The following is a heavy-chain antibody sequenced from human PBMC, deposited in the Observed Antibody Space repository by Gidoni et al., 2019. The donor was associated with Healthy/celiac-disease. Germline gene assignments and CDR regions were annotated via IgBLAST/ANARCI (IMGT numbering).Heavy chain of an antibody. CDR2: ISWNSGSI. Sequence: EVQLVASGGGLVQPGRSLRLSCAASGFTFDDYAMHWVRQAPGKGLEWVSGISWNSGSIGYADSVKGRFTISRDNAKNSLYLQMNSLRAEDTALYYCAISSGWTHYFDYWGQGTLITVSS. V-gene: IGHV3-9*01. D-gene: IGHD6-19*01. J-gene: IGHJ4*02. CDR3: AISSGWTHYFDY. CDR1: GFTFDDYA.